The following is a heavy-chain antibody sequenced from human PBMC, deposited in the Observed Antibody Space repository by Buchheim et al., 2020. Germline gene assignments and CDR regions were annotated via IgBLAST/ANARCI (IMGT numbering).Heavy chain of an antibody. Sequence: EVQLVESGGGLVQPGGSLRLSCAASGFTFSSYWMSWVRQAPGKGLEWVANIKQDGSEKYYVDSVKGRFTISRDNAKNSLYLKMNSLRAEDTAVYYCARGGGSIDYYYYYGMDVWGQGTT. CDR2: IKQDGSEK. J-gene: IGHJ6*02. D-gene: IGHD2-15*01. CDR1: GFTFSSYW. V-gene: IGHV3-7*01. CDR3: ARGGGSIDYYYYYGMDV.